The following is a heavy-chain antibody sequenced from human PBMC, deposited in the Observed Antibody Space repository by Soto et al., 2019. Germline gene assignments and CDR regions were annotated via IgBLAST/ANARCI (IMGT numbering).Heavy chain of an antibody. CDR2: ISGDGVSK. Sequence: VQLLESGGGLVKPGGSLRLSCAASGISFSDNAMSWVRQAPGKGLEWISAISGDGVSKLYADSVRGRFTISRDNAANPLYLQMSSLRTEDTALYYCAKKARLYGVAVAFDSWGQGTLVTVSS. J-gene: IGHJ4*02. CDR3: AKKARLYGVAVAFDS. V-gene: IGHV3-23*01. CDR1: GISFSDNA. D-gene: IGHD6-19*01.